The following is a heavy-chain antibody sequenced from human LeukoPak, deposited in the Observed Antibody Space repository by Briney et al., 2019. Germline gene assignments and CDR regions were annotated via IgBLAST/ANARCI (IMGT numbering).Heavy chain of an antibody. V-gene: IGHV3-23*01. CDR3: TKDSGGYDPFNFDY. J-gene: IGHJ4*02. Sequence: PGGSLRLSCAASGFTFSSYAMSWVRQAPGKGLEWVSAISGSGGSTYYADSVKGRFTISRDNSKNTLYLQMNSLRAGDTAVYYCTKDSGGYDPFNFDYWGQGTLVTVSS. D-gene: IGHD5-12*01. CDR1: GFTFSSYA. CDR2: ISGSGGST.